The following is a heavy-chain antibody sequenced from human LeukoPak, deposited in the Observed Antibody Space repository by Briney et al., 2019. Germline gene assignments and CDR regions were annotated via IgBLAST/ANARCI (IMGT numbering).Heavy chain of an antibody. CDR2: IYYSGST. Sequence: SETLSLTCTVSGGSISSYYWSWMRQPPGKGLEWIGYIYYSGSTNYNPSLKSRVTISVDTSKNQFSLKLSSVTAADTAVYYCARGALRGPFDPWGQGTLVTVSS. CDR3: ARGALRGPFDP. CDR1: GGSISSYY. V-gene: IGHV4-59*01. J-gene: IGHJ5*02.